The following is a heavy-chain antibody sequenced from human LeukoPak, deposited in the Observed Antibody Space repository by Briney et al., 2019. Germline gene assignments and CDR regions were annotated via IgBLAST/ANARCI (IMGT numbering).Heavy chain of an antibody. CDR2: IKQDGNKK. V-gene: IGHV3-7*01. Sequence: HAGSLTLSCAASGFTFSSYWMSWVRQAPGKGLEWMANIKQDGNKKYYVDSVKGRFTISRDNAKNSLYLQKKSLRAEDTAVYYCARDLVGGDYWGQGTLVTVSS. J-gene: IGHJ4*02. CDR1: GFTFSSYW. CDR3: ARDLVGGDY. D-gene: IGHD3-16*01.